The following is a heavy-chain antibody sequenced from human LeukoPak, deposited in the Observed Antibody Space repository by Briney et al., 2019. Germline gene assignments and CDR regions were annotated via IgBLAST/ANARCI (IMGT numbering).Heavy chain of an antibody. Sequence: PGGSLRLSCAASGFTFSSYAMSWVRQAPGKGLEWVSAISGSGGSTYYADFVKGRFTISRDNAKNSVYLQMNSLTAEDTAVYYCAKHRWYHFDSWGQGTLVTVSS. V-gene: IGHV3-23*01. J-gene: IGHJ5*01. CDR1: GFTFSSYA. CDR3: AKHRWYHFDS. CDR2: ISGSGGST. D-gene: IGHD3-16*02.